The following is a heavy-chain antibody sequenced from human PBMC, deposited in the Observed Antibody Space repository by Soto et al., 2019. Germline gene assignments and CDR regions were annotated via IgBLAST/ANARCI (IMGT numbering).Heavy chain of an antibody. CDR2: IIPILGIA. CDR3: ARGNSYYGSGSYFDY. J-gene: IGHJ4*02. V-gene: IGHV1-69*02. Sequence: ASVKVSCKASGGTFSSYTISWVRQAPGQGLEWMGRIIPILGIANYAQKFQGRVTITADKSTSTAYMELSSLRSEDTAVYYCARGNSYYGSGSYFDYWGQGTLVTVSS. D-gene: IGHD3-10*01. CDR1: GGTFSSYT.